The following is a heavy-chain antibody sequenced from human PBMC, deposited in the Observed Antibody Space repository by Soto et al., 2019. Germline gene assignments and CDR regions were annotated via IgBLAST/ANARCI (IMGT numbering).Heavy chain of an antibody. CDR2: IRSKDYGGTT. Sequence: GGSLRLSCTASGFTFGDYAMTWFRQAPGKGLEWVGFIRSKDYGGTTEYAASVKGRFTISRDDSKSISYLQMNSLKTEDTAVYYCWRRGSPDYWGQGTLVTVSS. CDR1: GFTFGDYA. J-gene: IGHJ4*02. CDR3: WRRGSPDY. V-gene: IGHV3-49*03. D-gene: IGHD1-26*01.